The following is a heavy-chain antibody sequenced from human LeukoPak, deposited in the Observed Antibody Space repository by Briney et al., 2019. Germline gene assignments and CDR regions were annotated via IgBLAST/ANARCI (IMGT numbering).Heavy chain of an antibody. V-gene: IGHV1-69*06. D-gene: IGHD2-15*01. CDR1: GGTFSSYA. J-gene: IGHJ5*02. CDR2: IIPIFGTA. Sequence: GSSVKVSCAASGGTFSSYAISWVRQAPGQGLEWMGGIIPIFGTANYAQKFQGRVTITADKSTSTAYMELSSLRSEDTAVYYCAREGYCSGGSCYSRWFDPWGQGTLVTVSS. CDR3: AREGYCSGGSCYSRWFDP.